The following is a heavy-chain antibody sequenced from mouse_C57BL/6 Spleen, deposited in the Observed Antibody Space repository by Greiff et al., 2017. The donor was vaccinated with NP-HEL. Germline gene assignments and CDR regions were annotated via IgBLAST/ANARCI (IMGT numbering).Heavy chain of an antibody. V-gene: IGHV1-26*01. Sequence: VQLQQSGPELVKPGASVKISCKASGYTFTDYYMNWVKQSHGKSLEWIGDINPNNGGTSYNQKFKGKATLTVDKSSSTAYMELRSLTSEDSAVYYCANGNSWFAYWGQGTLVTVSA. J-gene: IGHJ3*01. CDR1: GYTFTDYY. D-gene: IGHD2-1*01. CDR3: ANGNSWFAY. CDR2: INPNNGGT.